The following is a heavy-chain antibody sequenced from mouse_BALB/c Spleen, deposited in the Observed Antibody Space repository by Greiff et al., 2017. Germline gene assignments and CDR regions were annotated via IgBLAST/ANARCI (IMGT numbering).Heavy chain of an antibody. J-gene: IGHJ4*01. CDR3: ARRRNDYDGYYAMDY. CDR2: ISSGGSYT. CDR1: GFTFSSYA. V-gene: IGHV5-9-3*01. D-gene: IGHD2-4*01. Sequence: EVKLVESGGGLVKPGGSLKLSCAASGFTFSSYAMSWVRQTPEKRLEWVATISSGGSYTYYPDSVKGRFTISRDNAKNTLYLQRSSLRSEDTAMYYCARRRNDYDGYYAMDYWGQGTSVTVSS.